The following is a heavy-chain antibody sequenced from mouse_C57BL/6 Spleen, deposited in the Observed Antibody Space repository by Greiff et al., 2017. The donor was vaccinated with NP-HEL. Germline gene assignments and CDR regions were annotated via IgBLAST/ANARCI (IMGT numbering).Heavy chain of an antibody. D-gene: IGHD2-3*01. Sequence: QVQLKQSGAELVRPGTSVKMSCKASGYTFTNYWIGWAKQRPGHGLEWIGDIYPGGGYTNYNEKFKGKATLTADKSSSTAYMQFSSLTSEDSAIYYCAILEGDGYYWFAYWGQGTLVTVSA. CDR1: GYTFTNYW. CDR3: AILEGDGYYWFAY. CDR2: IYPGGGYT. J-gene: IGHJ3*01. V-gene: IGHV1-63*01.